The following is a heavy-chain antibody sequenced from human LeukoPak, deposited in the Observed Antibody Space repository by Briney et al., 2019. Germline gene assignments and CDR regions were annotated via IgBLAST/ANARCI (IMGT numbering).Heavy chain of an antibody. V-gene: IGHV1-2*02. J-gene: IGHJ4*02. CDR3: VRGGGTSWFDY. CDR1: GYTFTRYN. D-gene: IGHD6-13*01. Sequence: GASVKVSCKVSGYTFTRYNFHWVRQAPGQGLEWMGWSNPNSGATNYAQKFQGRVTLTSDTSTSTAYMEVNGLRSDDTAVYSCVRGGGTSWFDYWGQGTPVTVSS. CDR2: SNPNSGAT.